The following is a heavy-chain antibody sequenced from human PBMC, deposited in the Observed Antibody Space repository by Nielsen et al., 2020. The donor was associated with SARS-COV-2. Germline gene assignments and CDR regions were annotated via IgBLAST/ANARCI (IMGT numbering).Heavy chain of an antibody. Sequence: SETLSLTCAVYGGSFSGHYWSWIRQPPGKGLEWIGEISHSGRVNYNPSLKSRVAILVDTSKNQFSLKASSVTAADTAVYYCARGGLTTMILVVWGQGTLVTVSS. CDR3: ARGGLTTMILVV. D-gene: IGHD3-22*01. CDR2: ISHSGRV. J-gene: IGHJ4*02. V-gene: IGHV4-34*01. CDR1: GGSFSGHY.